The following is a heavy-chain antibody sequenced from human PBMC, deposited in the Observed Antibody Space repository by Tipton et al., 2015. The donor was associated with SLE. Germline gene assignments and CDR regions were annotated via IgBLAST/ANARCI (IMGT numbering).Heavy chain of an antibody. V-gene: IGHV3-7*03. D-gene: IGHD2-2*01. J-gene: IGHJ5*02. CDR2: IKEDGSET. CDR1: GFSFNNYW. Sequence: SLRLSCVASGFSFNNYWMYWVRQAPGKGPEWVANIKEDGSETQYVDSVRGRFTISRDNSKNSVYLQMNSLRVEDAAVYYCATHMPPGTWGQGTLVTVYS. CDR3: ATHMPPGT.